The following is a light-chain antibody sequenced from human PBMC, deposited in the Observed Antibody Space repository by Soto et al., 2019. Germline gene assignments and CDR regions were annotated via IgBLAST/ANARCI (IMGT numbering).Light chain of an antibody. V-gene: IGKV1D-12*01. J-gene: IGKJ5*01. CDR2: SGS. Sequence: DIQMTQSPSSVSASVGDRVTITCRASQGLSSWLAWYQQKPGKAPKLLIYSGSSLQSGVSSRFSGSGGGTDFTLTISNLQPEDFATYYCQQANSFPITFGQGKRLEIK. CDR1: QGLSSW. CDR3: QQANSFPIT.